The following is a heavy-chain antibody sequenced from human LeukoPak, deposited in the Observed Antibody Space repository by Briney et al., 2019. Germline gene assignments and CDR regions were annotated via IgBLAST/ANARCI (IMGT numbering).Heavy chain of an antibody. Sequence: GGSLRLSCAASGFTFDDYGMSWVRQAPGKGLGWVSGINWNGSGAGYADSVKGRFTISRDNAKNSLYLQMNSLRAEDTAVYYCARDPPGSYYLFYYMDVWGKGTTVTISS. D-gene: IGHD3-10*01. CDR3: ARDPPGSYYLFYYMDV. V-gene: IGHV3-20*04. CDR1: GFTFDDYG. CDR2: INWNGSGA. J-gene: IGHJ6*03.